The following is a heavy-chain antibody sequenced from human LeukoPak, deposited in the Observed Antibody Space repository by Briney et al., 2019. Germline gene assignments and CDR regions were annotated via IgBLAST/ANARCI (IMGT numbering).Heavy chain of an antibody. CDR1: GGSFSGYY. D-gene: IGHD3-22*01. Sequence: SETLSLTCAVYGGSFSGYYWSWIRQPPGKGLEWIGEINHSGSTNYNPSLKSRVTISVDTSKNQFSLKLSSVTAADTAVYYCASNLHYYDSSGYYYDYWGQGTLVTVSS. CDR2: INHSGST. V-gene: IGHV4-34*01. CDR3: ASNLHYYDSSGYYYDY. J-gene: IGHJ4*02.